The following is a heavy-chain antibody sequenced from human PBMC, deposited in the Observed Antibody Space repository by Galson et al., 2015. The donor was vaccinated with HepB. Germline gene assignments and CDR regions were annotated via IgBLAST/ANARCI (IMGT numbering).Heavy chain of an antibody. D-gene: IGHD1-26*01. J-gene: IGHJ4*02. CDR2: ISYDGSNK. CDR1: GGTFSSYA. CDR3: ARGRDSGRVFDY. Sequence: SCKASGGTFSSYAMHWVRQAPGKGLEWVAVISYDGSNKYYADSVKGRFTISRDNSKNTLYLQMNGLRAEDTAVYYCARGRDSGRVFDYWGQGTLVTVSS. V-gene: IGHV3-30-3*01.